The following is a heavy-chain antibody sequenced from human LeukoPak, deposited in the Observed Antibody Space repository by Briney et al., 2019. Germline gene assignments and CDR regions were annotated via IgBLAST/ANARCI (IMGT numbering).Heavy chain of an antibody. Sequence: SETLSLTCTVSGGSISSYYWSRIRQPPGKGLEWIGYIYYSGSTNYNPSLKSRVTISVDTSKNQFSLKLSSVTAADTAVYYCARRGSGWFFDYWGQGTLVTVSS. V-gene: IGHV4-59*01. CDR1: GGSISSYY. J-gene: IGHJ4*02. CDR2: IYYSGST. D-gene: IGHD6-19*01. CDR3: ARRGSGWFFDY.